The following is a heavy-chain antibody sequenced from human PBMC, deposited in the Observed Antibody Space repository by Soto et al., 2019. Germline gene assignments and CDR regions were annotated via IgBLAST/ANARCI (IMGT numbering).Heavy chain of an antibody. V-gene: IGHV1-24*01. CDR3: ATVAYDFWSGYFIGFDY. Sequence: ASVKVSCKVSGYTLTELSMHWVRQAPGKGLEWMGGFDPEDGETIYAQKFQGRVTMTEDTSTDTAYMELSSLRSEDTAVYYCATVAYDFWSGYFIGFDYWGQGTLVTVYS. CDR1: GYTLTELS. J-gene: IGHJ4*02. CDR2: FDPEDGET. D-gene: IGHD3-3*01.